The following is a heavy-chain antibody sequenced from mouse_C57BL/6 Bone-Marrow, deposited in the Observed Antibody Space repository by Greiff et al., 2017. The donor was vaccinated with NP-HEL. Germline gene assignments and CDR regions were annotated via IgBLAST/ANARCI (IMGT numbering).Heavy chain of an antibody. V-gene: IGHV1-54*01. Sequence: VHLVESGAELVRPGTSVKVSCKASGYAFTNYLIEWVKQRPGQGLEWIGVINPGSGGTNYNEKFKGKATLTADKSSSTAYMQLSSLTSEDSAVYFCARGGIYYDYAWFAYWGQGTLVTVSA. CDR1: GYAFTNYL. J-gene: IGHJ3*01. CDR3: ARGGIYYDYAWFAY. CDR2: INPGSGGT. D-gene: IGHD2-4*01.